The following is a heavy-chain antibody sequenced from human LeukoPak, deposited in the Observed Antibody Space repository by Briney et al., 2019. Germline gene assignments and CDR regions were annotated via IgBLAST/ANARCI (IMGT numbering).Heavy chain of an antibody. D-gene: IGHD6-13*01. CDR2: ISYDGSNK. CDR3: AKDAYSSSWPGGRYGMDV. J-gene: IGHJ6*02. Sequence: GGSLRLSCAASGFTFSSYGMHWVRQAPGKGLEWVAVISYDGSNKYYADSVKGRFTISRDNSKNTLYLQMNSLRAEDTAVYYCAKDAYSSSWPGGRYGMDVWGQGTTVTVSS. V-gene: IGHV3-30*18. CDR1: GFTFSSYG.